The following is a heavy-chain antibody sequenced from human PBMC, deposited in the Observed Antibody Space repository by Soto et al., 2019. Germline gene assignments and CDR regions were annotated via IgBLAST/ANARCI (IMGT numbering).Heavy chain of an antibody. CDR3: ARLSGSYYNVDYYYMDV. CDR2: IIPILGIA. Sequence: SVKISCKASGGTFSSYTISWVRQAPGQGLEWMGRIIPILGIANYAQKFQGRVTITADKSTSTAYMELSSLRSEDTAVYYCARLSGSYYNVDYYYMDVWGKGTTVTVSS. CDR1: GGTFSSYT. D-gene: IGHD3-10*01. V-gene: IGHV1-69*02. J-gene: IGHJ6*03.